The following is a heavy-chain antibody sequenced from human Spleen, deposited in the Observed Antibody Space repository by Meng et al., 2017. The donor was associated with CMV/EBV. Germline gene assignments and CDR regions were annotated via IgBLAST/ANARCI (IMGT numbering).Heavy chain of an antibody. CDR2: ITWNGVGL. V-gene: IGHV3-9*01. D-gene: IGHD6-19*01. Sequence: SLKISCVGSGFTFDDFAMHWVRQAPGKGLEWVSAITWNGVGLGYADSVQGRFIISRDNAKRSLYLQMNSLRAEDTALYYCAKEAGTWFDPWGQGTLVTVSS. J-gene: IGHJ5*02. CDR1: GFTFDDFA. CDR3: AKEAGTWFDP.